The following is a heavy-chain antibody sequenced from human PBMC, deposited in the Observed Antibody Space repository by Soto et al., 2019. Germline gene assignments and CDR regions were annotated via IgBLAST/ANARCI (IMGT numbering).Heavy chain of an antibody. CDR3: ARSYYDSSGPAWDYYYGMDV. CDR2: IGGYKGNT. J-gene: IGHJ6*02. Sequence: APGKGSWKGSCYTFTNKGVSWGGTAPGQSPWWLGWIGGYKGNTNYAQKLKGRVTLTTDTSTSTAYMELRSLRSEDTAVYYCARSYYDSSGPAWDYYYGMDVWGQGTTVTVSS. V-gene: IGHV1-18*01. CDR1: CYTFTNKG. D-gene: IGHD3-22*01.